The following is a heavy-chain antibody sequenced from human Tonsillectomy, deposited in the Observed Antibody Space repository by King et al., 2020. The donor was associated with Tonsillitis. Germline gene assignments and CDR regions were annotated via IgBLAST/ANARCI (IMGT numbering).Heavy chain of an antibody. CDR2: IYYGGST. Sequence: VQLVESGGGLIQPGGSLRLSCAASGFIVSSNYMSWVRQAPGKGLEWVSIIYYGGSTYYADSVKGRFTISRDNSKNTLSLQMNSLRAEDTAVYYCARDVAAAGFLWDWGQGTLVTVSS. CDR1: GFIVSSNY. V-gene: IGHV3-53*01. CDR3: ARDVAAAGFLWD. D-gene: IGHD6-13*01. J-gene: IGHJ4*02.